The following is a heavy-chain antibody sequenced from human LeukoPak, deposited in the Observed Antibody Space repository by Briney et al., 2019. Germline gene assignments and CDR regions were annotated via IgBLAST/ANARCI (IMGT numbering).Heavy chain of an antibody. CDR3: ARGRYCSSTSCYSFPYYYYGMDV. D-gene: IGHD2-2*02. J-gene: IGHJ6*02. CDR2: IYYSGST. CDR1: GGSISSYY. V-gene: IGHV4-59*01. Sequence: PSETLSLTCTVSGGSISSYYWSWIRQPPGKGLEWIGYIYYSGSTNYNPSLKSRVTISVDTSKNQFSLKLSSVTAADTAVYYCARGRYCSSTSCYSFPYYYYGMDVWGQGTTVTVSS.